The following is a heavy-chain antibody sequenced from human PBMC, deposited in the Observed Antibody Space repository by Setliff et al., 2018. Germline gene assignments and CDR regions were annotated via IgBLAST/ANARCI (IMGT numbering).Heavy chain of an antibody. CDR1: GYTFRNYA. Sequence: GASVKVSCKASGYTFRNYAFAWVRQAPGQGLEWVGWISVYNGDTNYAQKFQGRVTLTTDTSTSTAYMELRSLTCDDSAFYYCARAPSVELVTIRTNSWFTYWGQGTLVTVSS. D-gene: IGHD5-18*01. J-gene: IGHJ4*02. V-gene: IGHV1-18*01. CDR3: ARAPSVELVTIRTNSWFTY. CDR2: ISVYNGDT.